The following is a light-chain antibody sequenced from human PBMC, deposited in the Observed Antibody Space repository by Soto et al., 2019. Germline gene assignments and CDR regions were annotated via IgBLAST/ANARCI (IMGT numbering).Light chain of an antibody. V-gene: IGKV3-20*01. CDR3: QHYGSSLSIT. Sequence: ESVLTQSPGSLSLSPGERATLSCRASQSVSSNYLTWYQHKPGQAPRLLIYGPSSRATGIPNRFSGSGSGTDFTLTISRLEPEDYAVYYCQHYGSSLSITFGQGTRLEI. J-gene: IGKJ5*01. CDR1: QSVSSNY. CDR2: GPS.